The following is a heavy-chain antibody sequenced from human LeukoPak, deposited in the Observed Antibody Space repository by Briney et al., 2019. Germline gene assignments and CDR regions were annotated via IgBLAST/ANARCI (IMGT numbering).Heavy chain of an antibody. CDR1: GFTFSSYA. Sequence: PGGSLRLSCAASGFTFSSYAMSWVRQAPGKGLEWVSGISGSGDNTYYADSVKGRFTISRDNSKNTLYAQVNSLGTEDTAIYYCATSTAAAGTDWGQGTLVTVSS. CDR2: ISGSGDNT. D-gene: IGHD6-13*01. V-gene: IGHV3-23*01. CDR3: ATSTAAAGTD. J-gene: IGHJ4*02.